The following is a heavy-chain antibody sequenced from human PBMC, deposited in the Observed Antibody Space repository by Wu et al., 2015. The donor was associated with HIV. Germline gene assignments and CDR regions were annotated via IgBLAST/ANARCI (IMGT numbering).Heavy chain of an antibody. CDR1: GDTFSRSG. J-gene: IGHJ4*02. CDR3: VRGVAAGAPNQLFDQ. Sequence: QVQLVQSGAEVKKPGSSVKVSCKASGDTFSRSGISWMRQAPGKGFEWMGRIIPNHGGANYAEKFEGRVTITADEATNTAYMDLSRLRSEDTAVYYCVRGVAAGAPNQLFDQWGQGSLVTVSS. V-gene: IGHV1-69*11. CDR2: IIPNHGGA. D-gene: IGHD6-13*01.